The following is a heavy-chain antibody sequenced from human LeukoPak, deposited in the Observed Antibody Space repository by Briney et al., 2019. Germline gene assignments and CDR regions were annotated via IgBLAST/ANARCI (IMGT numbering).Heavy chain of an antibody. CDR3: ARTVTTSSYYFEY. Sequence: ASVKVSCKDSGYTFTTYGVSWLRQAPGQGLEWMGWISGYDGNTNYAQKLRGRVTMTTDTSTSTAYMDLRSLRSDDTALYYCARTVTTSSYYFEYWGQGTLVTVSS. V-gene: IGHV1-18*01. CDR1: GYTFTTYG. CDR2: ISGYDGNT. J-gene: IGHJ4*02. D-gene: IGHD4-17*01.